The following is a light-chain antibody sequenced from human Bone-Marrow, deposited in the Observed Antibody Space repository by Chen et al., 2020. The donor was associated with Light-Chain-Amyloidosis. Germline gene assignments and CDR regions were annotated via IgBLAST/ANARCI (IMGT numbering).Light chain of an antibody. CDR1: NIGSTS. Sequence: SYVLTQPSSVSVAPGQTATIACGGNNIGSTSVHWYQQTPGQAPLLVVYDDSDRPSGIPERVAGSTSGNTATLTISRVEAGDEAGYDCRVGDRSSDRPVFGGGTKLTVL. J-gene: IGLJ3*02. V-gene: IGLV3-21*02. CDR2: DDS. CDR3: RVGDRSSDRPV.